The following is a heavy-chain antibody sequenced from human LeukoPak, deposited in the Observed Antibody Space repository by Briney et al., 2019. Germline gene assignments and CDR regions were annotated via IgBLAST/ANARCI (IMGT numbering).Heavy chain of an antibody. CDR2: ISSSGSTI. CDR3: ARDHMATIYDFDY. CDR1: GFTFSSYS. Sequence: GGSLRLSCAASGFTFSSYSMNWVRQAPGKGLEWVSYISSSGSTIYYSDSVKGRFTISRDNAKNSLYLQMNSLRDEDTAVYYCARDHMATIYDFDYWGQGTLVTVSS. V-gene: IGHV3-48*02. D-gene: IGHD5-12*01. J-gene: IGHJ4*02.